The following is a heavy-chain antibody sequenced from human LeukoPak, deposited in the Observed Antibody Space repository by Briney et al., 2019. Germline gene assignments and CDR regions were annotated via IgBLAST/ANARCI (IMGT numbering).Heavy chain of an antibody. CDR1: GYTFTGYY. CDR2: INPNSSAT. D-gene: IGHD5-24*01. J-gene: IGHJ1*01. Sequence: ASVKVSCKASGYTFTGYYMHWVRQAPGQGPEWMGWINPNSSATNYAQKFQGRVSMTKDTSINTAYMELSRLRSDDTAAYYCARALKDGYNNGNFQHWGQGSLVAVSS. CDR3: ARALKDGYNNGNFQH. V-gene: IGHV1-2*02.